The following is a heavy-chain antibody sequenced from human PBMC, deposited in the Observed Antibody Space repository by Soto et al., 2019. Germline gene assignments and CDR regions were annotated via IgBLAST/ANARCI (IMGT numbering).Heavy chain of an antibody. D-gene: IGHD2-21*02. CDR1: GGTVASSHW. Sequence: LSLTCGVSGGTVASSHWWSWVRQSPGRGLEWIGNVYHTGDTNFNPSLQSRVTFSVDKSNNQFSLRLTSVTAADTAVYFCAREIVTAGGNNYFDPWGPGTLVTV. J-gene: IGHJ5*02. CDR2: VYHTGDT. CDR3: AREIVTAGGNNYFDP. V-gene: IGHV4-4*01.